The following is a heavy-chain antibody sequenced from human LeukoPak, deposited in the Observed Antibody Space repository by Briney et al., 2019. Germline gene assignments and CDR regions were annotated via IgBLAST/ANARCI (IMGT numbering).Heavy chain of an antibody. J-gene: IGHJ4*02. CDR2: ISGSGGST. D-gene: IGHD3-10*01. CDR1: GFTFSSYA. CDR3: AKVMVRGVRNTPDY. V-gene: IGHV3-23*01. Sequence: PGGSLRLSCAASGFTFSSYAMSWVRQAPGKGLEWVSAISGSGGSTYYADSVKGRFTISRDNSKNTLYLQMNSLRAEDTAVYYCAKVMVRGVRNTPDYWGQGTLVTVSS.